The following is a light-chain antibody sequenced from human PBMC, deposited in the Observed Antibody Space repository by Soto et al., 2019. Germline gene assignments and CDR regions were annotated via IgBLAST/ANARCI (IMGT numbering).Light chain of an antibody. Sequence: DIQLTQSPSSLSASVGDRVTITCRASQSIRYYLNWYQQRPGEATKVVIYGASNLQSGVPPRLRGSGSGTDFALTISSLQPDDFATYFCHQSAGSLTLTFGQGTRVQAK. J-gene: IGKJ1*01. CDR3: HQSAGSLTLT. CDR2: GAS. V-gene: IGKV1-39*01. CDR1: QSIRYY.